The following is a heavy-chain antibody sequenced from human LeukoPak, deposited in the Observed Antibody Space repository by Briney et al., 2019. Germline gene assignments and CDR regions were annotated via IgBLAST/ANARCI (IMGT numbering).Heavy chain of an antibody. D-gene: IGHD6-6*01. Sequence: GASVKVSCKASGGTFSSYAISWVRQAPGQGLEWMGGIIPIFGTANYAQKFQGRVTITADESTSTAYMELSSLRSEGTAVYYCASLAARRGDDYWGQGTLVTVSS. CDR2: IIPIFGTA. V-gene: IGHV1-69*13. CDR1: GGTFSSYA. J-gene: IGHJ4*02. CDR3: ASLAARRGDDY.